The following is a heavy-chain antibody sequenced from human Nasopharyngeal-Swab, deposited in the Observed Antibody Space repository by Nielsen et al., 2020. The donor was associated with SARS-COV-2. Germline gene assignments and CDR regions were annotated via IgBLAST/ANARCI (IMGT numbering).Heavy chain of an antibody. V-gene: IGHV4-39*01. D-gene: IGHD6-13*01. Sequence: GSLRLSCGVSGGSISSSSYYWGWIRQPPGKGLEWIGSIYYSGSTYYNPSLKSRVTISVHTSKNQFSLKLSSVTAADTAVYYCARSPSSSWSTYYYGMDVWGQGTTVTVSS. CDR1: GGSISSSSYY. CDR2: IYYSGST. J-gene: IGHJ6*02. CDR3: ARSPSSSWSTYYYGMDV.